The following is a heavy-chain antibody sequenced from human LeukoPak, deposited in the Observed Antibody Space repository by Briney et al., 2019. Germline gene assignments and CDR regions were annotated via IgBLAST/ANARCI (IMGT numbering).Heavy chain of an antibody. Sequence: GASVKVSCKASGGTFSSYAISWGRRAPGQGLEWLGGVIPIFGTANYAKKFQGIATCTADKSTSTAYMELSSLRSEDKAVYYCARGAYYYDSSGYYYLAFDIWGHGTMVTVSS. CDR2: VIPIFGTA. J-gene: IGHJ3*02. D-gene: IGHD3-22*01. CDR3: ARGAYYYDSSGYYYLAFDI. V-gene: IGHV1-69*06. CDR1: GGTFSSYA.